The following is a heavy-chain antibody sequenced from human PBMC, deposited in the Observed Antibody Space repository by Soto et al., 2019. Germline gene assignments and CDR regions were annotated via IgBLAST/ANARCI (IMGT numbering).Heavy chain of an antibody. V-gene: IGHV4-59*01. Sequence: TSETLSLTCTVSGGSISSYYWSWIRQPPGKGLEWIGYIYYSGSTNYNPSLKSRVTISVDTSKNQFSLKLSSVTAADTAVYYCARDVKEYSGYDLGDYYYYYMDVWGKGTTVTVSS. CDR2: IYYSGST. CDR3: ARDVKEYSGYDLGDYYYYYMDV. D-gene: IGHD5-12*01. CDR1: GGSISSYY. J-gene: IGHJ6*03.